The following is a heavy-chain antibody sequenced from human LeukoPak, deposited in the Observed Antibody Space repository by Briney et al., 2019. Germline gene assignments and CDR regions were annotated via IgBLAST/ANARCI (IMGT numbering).Heavy chain of an antibody. D-gene: IGHD3-10*01. J-gene: IGHJ3*02. CDR2: IYYSGST. CDR3: AREQGTYYDAFDI. Sequence: PSETLSLTCTVSGGSISSGDYYWSWIRQPPGKGLEWIGYIYYSGSTYYNPSLKSRVTISVDTSKNQFSLKLSSVTAADTAVYYCAREQGTYYDAFDIWGQGTMATVSS. CDR1: GGSISSGDYY. V-gene: IGHV4-30-4*01.